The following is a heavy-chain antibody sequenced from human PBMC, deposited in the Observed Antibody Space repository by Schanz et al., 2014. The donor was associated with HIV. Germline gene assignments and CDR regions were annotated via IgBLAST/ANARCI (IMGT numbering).Heavy chain of an antibody. CDR3: TRGARDCSNGVCGGTYFDY. J-gene: IGHJ4*02. D-gene: IGHD2-8*01. V-gene: IGHV1-8*01. CDR2: VNPDSGNT. Sequence: QVQLLQSGAEVKKPGASVRLSCKASGYTFDSRDINWVRQAPGQGPEWMGWVNPDSGNTGYAQKFQGRVTLTRNTSLTTAYMELSSLTSDDTAVYYCTRGARDCSNGVCGGTYFDYWGQGTLVTVSS. CDR1: GYTFDSRD.